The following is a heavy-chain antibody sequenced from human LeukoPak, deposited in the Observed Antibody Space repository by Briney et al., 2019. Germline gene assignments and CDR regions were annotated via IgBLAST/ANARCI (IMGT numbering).Heavy chain of an antibody. Sequence: GGSLRLSCAASGFTFDDYAMHWVRQAPGKGLEWVSLISGDGGSTYYADSVKGRFTISRDNSKNSLYLQMNSLRAEDTAVYYCAKDGNWDRRGYYFDYWGQGTLVTVSS. J-gene: IGHJ4*02. D-gene: IGHD1-1*01. CDR2: ISGDGGST. V-gene: IGHV3-43*02. CDR3: AKDGNWDRRGYYFDY. CDR1: GFTFDDYA.